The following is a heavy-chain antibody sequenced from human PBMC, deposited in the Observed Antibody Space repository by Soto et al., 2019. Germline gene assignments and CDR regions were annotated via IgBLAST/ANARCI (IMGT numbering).Heavy chain of an antibody. CDR2: INPKSGGT. Sequence: QVQLVQSGAEVKKPGASVKVFCRSSGFTFTGYYMHWVRQAPGQGLEWMGWINPKSGGTNYAQKFQGRVTMTRDTSINTAYMEMSRLRSDDTXVYYCARGTSVPSAGTWDYWGQGTLVTVSS. D-gene: IGHD6-13*01. J-gene: IGHJ4*02. V-gene: IGHV1-2*02. CDR3: ARGTSVPSAGTWDY. CDR1: GFTFTGYY.